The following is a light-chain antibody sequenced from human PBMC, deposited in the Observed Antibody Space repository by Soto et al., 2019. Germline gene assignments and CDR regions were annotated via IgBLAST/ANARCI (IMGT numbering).Light chain of an antibody. CDR3: AAWDDSLSGQV. V-gene: IGLV1-47*02. CDR2: NNN. J-gene: IGLJ3*02. Sequence: QSVLTQPPSASATPGQMVTISCSGSSSSIGSNYVYWYQQIPGTAPKLLIFNNNQRPSGVPDRFSGSKSGTSASLAISGLRSGDEADYHCAAWDDSLSGQVFGGGTKLTVL. CDR1: SSSIGSNY.